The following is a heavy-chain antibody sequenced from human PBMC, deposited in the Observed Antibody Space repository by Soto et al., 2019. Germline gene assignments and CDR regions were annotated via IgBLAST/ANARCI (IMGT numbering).Heavy chain of an antibody. CDR3: ARGNTMIRGLGHDAFDI. D-gene: IGHD3-10*01. V-gene: IGHV1-18*01. J-gene: IGHJ3*02. CDR1: GGTFSSCA. Sequence: ASVKVSCKASGGTFSSCAISWVRQAPGQGLEWMGWISAYNGNTNYAQKLQGRVTMTRDTSINTVYMDLSRLRSDDTAVYYCARGNTMIRGLGHDAFDIWGQGTMVTVSS. CDR2: ISAYNGNT.